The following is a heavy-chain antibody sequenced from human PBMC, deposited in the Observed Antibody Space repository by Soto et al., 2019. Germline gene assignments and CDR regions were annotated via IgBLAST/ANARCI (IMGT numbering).Heavy chain of an antibody. Sequence: GGSLRLSCAASGFTFSSYAMSWVRQAPGKGLEWVSAISGSGGSTYYADSVKGRFTISRDNSKNTLYLQMNSLRAEDTAVYYCAKDNYGDDGGYYYYYYGMDVWGQGTTVTGLL. CDR2: ISGSGGST. V-gene: IGHV3-23*01. CDR3: AKDNYGDDGGYYYYYYGMDV. D-gene: IGHD4-17*01. CDR1: GFTFSSYA. J-gene: IGHJ6*02.